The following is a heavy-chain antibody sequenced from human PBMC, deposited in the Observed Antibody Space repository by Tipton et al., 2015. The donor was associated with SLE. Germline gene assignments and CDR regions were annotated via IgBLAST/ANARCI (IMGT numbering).Heavy chain of an antibody. CDR2: IYSDETNT. CDR3: AKDLRGYSNDL. D-gene: IGHD5-18*01. CDR1: GFTFSNYA. Sequence: SLRLSCVASGFTFSNYAMTWVRQAPGTGLEWVSLIYSDETNTHYVDAVKGRFTISRDDSKNTLYLQMNSLRAEDTAIYYCAKDLRGYSNDLWGRGTLVTVSS. V-gene: IGHV3-23*03. J-gene: IGHJ4*02.